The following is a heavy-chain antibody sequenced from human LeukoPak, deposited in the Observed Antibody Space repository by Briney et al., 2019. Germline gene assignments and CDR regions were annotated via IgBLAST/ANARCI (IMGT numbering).Heavy chain of an antibody. CDR2: IYHSGST. J-gene: IGHJ3*02. V-gene: IGHV4-38-2*01. D-gene: IGHD2-2*02. CDR1: GYSISSGYY. Sequence: SETLSLTCAVSGYSISSGYYWGWIRQPPGKGLEWNGSIYHSGSTYYNPSLKSRVTISVDTSKNQFSLQLSSVTAADTAVYYCARRGYCSSTSCYNDPENAFDIWGQGTMVTVSS. CDR3: ARRGYCSSTSCYNDPENAFDI.